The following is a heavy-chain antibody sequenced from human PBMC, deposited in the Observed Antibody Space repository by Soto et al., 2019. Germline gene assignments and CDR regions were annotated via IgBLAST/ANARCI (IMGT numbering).Heavy chain of an antibody. Sequence: SETLSLTCTVSGGSISSGDYYWSWIRQSPGKGLEWIGYIYYSGSTNYNPPLKSRVTISIDTSKNQFSLKLTSVTAADTAVYYCARDGLDFWSGYRSFDFWGQGTLVTVSS. D-gene: IGHD3-3*01. CDR3: ARDGLDFWSGYRSFDF. CDR1: GGSISSGDYY. V-gene: IGHV4-30-4*01. CDR2: IYYSGST. J-gene: IGHJ4*02.